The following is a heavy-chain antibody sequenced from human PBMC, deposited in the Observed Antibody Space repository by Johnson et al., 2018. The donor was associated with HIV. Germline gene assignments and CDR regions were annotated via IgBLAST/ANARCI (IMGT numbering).Heavy chain of an antibody. CDR2: ISYDGSNK. V-gene: IGHV3-30-3*01. CDR1: GFTFSSYA. J-gene: IGHJ3*02. CDR3: TTARNYGDHDAFDI. Sequence: QVQLVESGGGVVQPGRSLRLSCAASGFTFSSYAMHWVRQAPGKGLEWVAVISYDGSNKYYADSVKGRFTISRDNSKNTLYLQMNSLRAEDTAVYYCTTARNYGDHDAFDIWGQGTMVPVSS. D-gene: IGHD1-7*01.